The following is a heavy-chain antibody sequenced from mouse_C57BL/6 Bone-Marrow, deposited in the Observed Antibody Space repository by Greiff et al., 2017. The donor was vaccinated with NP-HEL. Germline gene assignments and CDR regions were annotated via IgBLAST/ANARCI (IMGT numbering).Heavy chain of an antibody. CDR1: GFSLTSYG. J-gene: IGHJ4*01. CDR2: IWSGGST. V-gene: IGHV2-2*01. CDR3: SRNVAMDY. Sequence: VQLVESGPGLVQPSQSLSITCTVSGFSLTSYGVHWVRQSPGKGLEWLGVIWSGGSTDYNAAFISRLSISKDNSKSQVFFKMNSLQADDTAIYYCSRNVAMDYWVQGTSVTVSS.